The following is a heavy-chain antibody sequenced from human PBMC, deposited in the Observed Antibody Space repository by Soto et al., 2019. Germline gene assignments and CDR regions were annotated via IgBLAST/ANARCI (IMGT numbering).Heavy chain of an antibody. CDR1: GGSISSPSYN. Sequence: SETLSLTCTVSGGSISSPSYNWGWVRQAPGKGPEWIGTIFYGGSTHYNPSLKSRLAISVDTSKSQVSLTLTSVTAADTAVYYCTTVASTHFDSWGPGAQVTVSS. V-gene: IGHV4-39*01. D-gene: IGHD4-17*01. J-gene: IGHJ4*02. CDR2: IFYGGST. CDR3: TTVASTHFDS.